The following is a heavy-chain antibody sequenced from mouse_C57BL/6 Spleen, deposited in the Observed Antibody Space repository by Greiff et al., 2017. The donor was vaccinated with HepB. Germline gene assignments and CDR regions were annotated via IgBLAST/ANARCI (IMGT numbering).Heavy chain of an antibody. CDR3: ARPYYYGSSWYFDV. J-gene: IGHJ1*03. V-gene: IGHV14-2*01. CDR1: GFNIKNTY. D-gene: IGHD1-1*01. Sequence: EVQLQESVAELVRPGASVKLSCTASGFNIKNTYMHWVKQRPEQGLEWIGRIDPEDGETKYAPKFQGKATITADTSSNTAYLQLSSLTSEDTAVYYCARPYYYGSSWYFDVWGTGTTVTVSS. CDR2: IDPEDGET.